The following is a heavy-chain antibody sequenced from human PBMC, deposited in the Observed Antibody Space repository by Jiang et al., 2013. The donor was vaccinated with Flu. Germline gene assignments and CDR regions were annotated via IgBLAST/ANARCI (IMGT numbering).Heavy chain of an antibody. J-gene: IGHJ6*02. CDR3: ARDSGTQYYYYYYGMDV. CDR2: INTNTGNP. CDR1: GYTFTSYA. Sequence: GYTFTSYAMNWVRQAPGQGLEWMGWINTNTGNPTYAQGFTGRFVFSLDTSVSTAYLQISSLKAEDTAVYYCARDSGTQYYYYYYGMDVWGQGTTVTVSS. D-gene: IGHD1-7*01. V-gene: IGHV7-4-1*02.